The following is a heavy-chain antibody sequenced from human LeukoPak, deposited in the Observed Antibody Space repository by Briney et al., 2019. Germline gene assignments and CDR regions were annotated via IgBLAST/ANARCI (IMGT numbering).Heavy chain of an antibody. CDR2: IYPGDSDT. CDR3: ARRAYCGGDCYKGEANYWYFDL. V-gene: IGHV5-51*01. CDR1: GYSFTSYW. D-gene: IGHD2-21*02. J-gene: IGHJ2*01. Sequence: GESLKISCKGSGYSFTSYWIGWVRPMPGKGLERMGIIYPGDSDTRYSPSFQGQVTISADKSISTAYLQWSSLKASDTAMYYCARRAYCGGDCYKGEANYWYFDLWGRGTLVTVSS.